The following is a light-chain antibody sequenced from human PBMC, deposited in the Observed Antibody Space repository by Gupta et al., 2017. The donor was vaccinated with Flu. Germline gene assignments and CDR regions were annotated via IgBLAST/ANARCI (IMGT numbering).Light chain of an antibody. CDR3: ATWDDSLNGWV. J-gene: IGLJ3*02. CDR1: SSNIGRNT. Sequence: QSVLTQPPSASGTPGQRVTISCSGSSSNIGRNTVAWYQQLPGTAPKLLIYGDNQRPSGVADRFSGSKSGTSASLAISGLQSEDEVDYYCATWDDSLNGWVFGGGTKLTVL. V-gene: IGLV1-44*01. CDR2: GDN.